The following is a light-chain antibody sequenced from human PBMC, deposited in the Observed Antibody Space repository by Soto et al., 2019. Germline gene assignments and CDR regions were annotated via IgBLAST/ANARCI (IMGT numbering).Light chain of an antibody. J-gene: IGKJ5*01. Sequence: EIVLTQSPGTLSLSPGERATLSCRASQSVSSSYLAWYQHKPGQAPRLLIYGASSRATGIPDRFSGSGSGTDFPLTISRLEPEDFAVYYCQQYGSSITFGQGTRLEIK. V-gene: IGKV3-20*01. CDR2: GAS. CDR3: QQYGSSIT. CDR1: QSVSSSY.